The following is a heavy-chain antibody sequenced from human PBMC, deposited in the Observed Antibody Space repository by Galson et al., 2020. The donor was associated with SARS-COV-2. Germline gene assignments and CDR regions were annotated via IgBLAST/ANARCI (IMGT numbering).Heavy chain of an antibody. D-gene: IGHD3-16*02. J-gene: IGHJ4*02. V-gene: IGHV3-49*04. Sequence: TGGSLRLSCTASGFTFGDYAMSWVRQAPGKGPEWVGSIRSIAYGATTAYAASVKGRFTISRDDSRSIAYLQMNSLKTDDTAVYYCLTFGGLVAIDYWGQGTLVTVSS. CDR1: GFTFGDYA. CDR2: IRSIAYGATT. CDR3: LTFGGLVAIDY.